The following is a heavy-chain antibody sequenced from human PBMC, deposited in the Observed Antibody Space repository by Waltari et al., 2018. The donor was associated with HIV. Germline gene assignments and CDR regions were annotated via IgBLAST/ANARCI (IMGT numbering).Heavy chain of an antibody. CDR2: ISGSGGST. J-gene: IGHJ6*02. CDR1: GFTFSSYA. Sequence: EVQLLESGGGLVQPGGSLRLSCAASGFTFSSYAMSWVRQAPGKGLAWVSAISGSGGSTYYADSVKGRFTISRDKSKNTLYLQMNSLRAEDTAVYYCAKGLGYCSSTSCYEYYYYGMDVWGQGTTVTVSS. D-gene: IGHD2-2*01. V-gene: IGHV3-23*01. CDR3: AKGLGYCSSTSCYEYYYYGMDV.